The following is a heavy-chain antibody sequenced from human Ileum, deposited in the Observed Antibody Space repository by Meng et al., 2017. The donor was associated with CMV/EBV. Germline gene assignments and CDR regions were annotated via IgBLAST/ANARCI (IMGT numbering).Heavy chain of an antibody. J-gene: IGHJ4*02. V-gene: IGHV6-1*01. CDR3: ARIACNFAAF. CDR2: TYYRSKWYN. CDR1: GDSVSSNSAA. Sequence: ISGDSVSSNSAAWNWISQVPSRVIEWLGRTYYRSKWYNDYAASVESRITINPDTSKNQFSLQLNTVTPDYMAVYYWARIACNFAAFWGQGTLVTVSS. D-gene: IGHD4-11*01.